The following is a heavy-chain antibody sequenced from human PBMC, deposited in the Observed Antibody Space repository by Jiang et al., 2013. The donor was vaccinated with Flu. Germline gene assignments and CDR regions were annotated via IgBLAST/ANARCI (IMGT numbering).Heavy chain of an antibody. CDR1: GFTFDEYT. CDR3: TRDARIQLWTPYFFDY. D-gene: IGHD5-18*01. J-gene: IGHJ4*02. CDR2: IRGKRYGGST. V-gene: IGHV3-49*03. Sequence: VQLVESGGGLVQPGRSLRLSCIAAGFTFDEYTMTWFRQAPGKGLEWVAVIRGKRYGGSTDYAASVKDRFTISRDDSRSVAYLQMNSLKTEDTAFYYCTRDARIQLWTPYFFDYWAREPWSPSPQ.